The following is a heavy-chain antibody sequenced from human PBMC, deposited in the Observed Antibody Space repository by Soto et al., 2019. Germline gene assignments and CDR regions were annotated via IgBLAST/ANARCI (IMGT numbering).Heavy chain of an antibody. V-gene: IGHV3-21*01. CDR3: ARGYTGYCSGGTCYWFDP. Sequence: PGGSLRLSCAASGFSFSSYSMNLVRQAPGKGLEWVSSISSSASHINYADSVKGRFTISRDNAKKSLYLQMNSLRAEDTAVYYCARGYTGYCSGGTCYWFDPWGQGTLVTVSS. D-gene: IGHD2-15*01. CDR2: ISSSASHI. CDR1: GFSFSSYS. J-gene: IGHJ5*02.